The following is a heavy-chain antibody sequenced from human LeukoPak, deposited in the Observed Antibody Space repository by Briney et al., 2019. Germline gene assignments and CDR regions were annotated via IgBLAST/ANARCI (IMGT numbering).Heavy chain of an antibody. D-gene: IGHD3-10*01. CDR1: GFPLTSYW. J-gene: IGHJ4*02. CDR2: INQDGSQK. CDR3: ARPSPNYFGSGSYYRADY. V-gene: IGHV3-7*01. Sequence: GGSLRLSCAASGFPLTSYWMTWVRQAPGKGLEGVANINQDGSQKYYVDSVKGRFTISRDNAKNSLYLQMNSLRAEDTAVYYCARPSPNYFGSGSYYRADYWGQGTLLTVSS.